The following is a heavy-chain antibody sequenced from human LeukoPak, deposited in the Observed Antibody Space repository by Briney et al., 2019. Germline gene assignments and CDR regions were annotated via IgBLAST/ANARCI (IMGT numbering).Heavy chain of an antibody. V-gene: IGHV3-21*01. CDR3: ARGHVVVIAQTDAGAAFDI. J-gene: IGHJ3*02. D-gene: IGHD2-21*01. CDR2: ISSSSSYI. CDR1: GFTFSSYS. Sequence: PGGSLRLSCAASGFTFSSYSMNWVRQAPGKGLEWVSSISSSSSYIYYADSVKGRFTISRDNAKNSLYLQMNSLRAEDTAVYYCARGHVVVIAQTDAGAAFDIWGQGTMVTVSS.